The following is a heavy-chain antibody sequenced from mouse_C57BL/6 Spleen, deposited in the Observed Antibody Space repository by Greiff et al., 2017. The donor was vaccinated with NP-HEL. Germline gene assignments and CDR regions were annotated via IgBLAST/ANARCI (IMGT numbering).Heavy chain of an antibody. D-gene: IGHD4-1*01. CDR3: ARSGLGPYYLDY. J-gene: IGHJ2*01. CDR1: GFNIKDYY. Sequence: VQLQQSGAELVKPGASVKLSCTASGFNIKDYYMHWVKQRTEQGLEWSGRIDPEDGETKYAPKFPGKATITADTSYNTAYLQRSSLTSEDTAVYYCARSGLGPYYLDYWGQGTTLSVSS. CDR2: IDPEDGET. V-gene: IGHV14-2*01.